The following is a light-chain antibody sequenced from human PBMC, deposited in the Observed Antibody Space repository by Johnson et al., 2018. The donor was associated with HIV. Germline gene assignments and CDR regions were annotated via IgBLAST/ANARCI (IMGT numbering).Light chain of an antibody. Sequence: QSVLTQPPSVSAAPGQKVTISCSGSSSNIGNNYVSWYQQLPGTAPKLLIYENNKRPSGIPDRFSGSKSGTSATLGITGLQTGDEADYYCGTWDSSLSAGEGVGTATRVAV. CDR1: SSNIGNNY. CDR2: ENN. J-gene: IGLJ1*01. CDR3: GTWDSSLSAGEG. V-gene: IGLV1-51*02.